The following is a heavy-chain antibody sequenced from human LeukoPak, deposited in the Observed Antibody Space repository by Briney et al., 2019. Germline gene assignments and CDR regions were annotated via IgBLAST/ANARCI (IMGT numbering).Heavy chain of an antibody. CDR3: ARDWALDY. CDR2: ISSSGTTI. J-gene: IGHJ4*02. CDR1: GFTFSIYE. V-gene: IGHV3-48*03. D-gene: IGHD3-16*01. Sequence: GGSLRLSCAASGFTFSIYEMNWVRQAPGKGLEWVSYISSSGTTIYYADSVKGRFTISRDNAKNSLYLQTNSLRAEDTGVYYCARDWALDYWGQGTLVTVSS.